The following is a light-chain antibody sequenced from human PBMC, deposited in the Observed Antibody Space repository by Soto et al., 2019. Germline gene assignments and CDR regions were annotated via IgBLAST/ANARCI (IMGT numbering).Light chain of an antibody. CDR1: QSISNW. Sequence: DIQMTQSPSTLSASVGDRVTITCRASQSISNWLAWYQQKPGKAPKLLIYKASSLESGVPSRFSGSGSGTEFTLTISSLQPDDFATYYCQEYNTYSYTFGQGTKVDIX. V-gene: IGKV1-5*03. CDR3: QEYNTYSYT. CDR2: KAS. J-gene: IGKJ2*01.